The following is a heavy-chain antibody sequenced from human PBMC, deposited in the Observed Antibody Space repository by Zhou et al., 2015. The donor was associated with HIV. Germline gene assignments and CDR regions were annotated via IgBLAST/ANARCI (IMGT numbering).Heavy chain of an antibody. CDR2: IIPIFGTA. Sequence: QVQLVQSGAEVKKPGSSVKVSCKASGGTFSSYAISWVRQAPGQGLEWMGGIIPIFGTANYAQKFQGRVTITADESTSTAYMELSSLRSEDTAVYYCARVPRTGVVVSVTHEYFQHWGQGTLVTVSS. CDR1: GGTFSSYA. CDR3: ARVPRTGVVVSVTHEYFQH. D-gene: IGHD3-3*01. V-gene: IGHV1-69*01. J-gene: IGHJ1*01.